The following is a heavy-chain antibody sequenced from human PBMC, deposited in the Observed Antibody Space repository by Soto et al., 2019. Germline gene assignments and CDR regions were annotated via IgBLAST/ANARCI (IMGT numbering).Heavy chain of an antibody. D-gene: IGHD6-6*01. CDR2: IYYSGII. CDR3: AREVGEVDYSSSSDAFDI. Sequence: QVQLLESGPGLVKPSQTLSLTCSVSGGSISSGDYYWSWIRQPPGKGLEWIAYIYYSGIIYYNPSLKSRVTMSRDTSKNQFFLNLDSVTAADTAVYYCAREVGEVDYSSSSDAFDIWGQGTMVTVSS. V-gene: IGHV4-30-4*01. CDR1: GGSISSGDYY. J-gene: IGHJ3*02.